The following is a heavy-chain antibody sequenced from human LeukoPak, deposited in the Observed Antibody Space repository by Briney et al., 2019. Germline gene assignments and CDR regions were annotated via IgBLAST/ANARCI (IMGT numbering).Heavy chain of an antibody. V-gene: IGHV1-18*01. CDR3: ARDEAVYCSGGSCYGTTDY. CDR2: ISAYNGNT. J-gene: IGHJ4*02. Sequence: GASVKVSCKASGYTFTSYGISWVRQAPGQGLEWMGWISAYNGNTNYAQKLQGRVTMTTDTSTSTAYMELRGLRSDDTAVYYCARDEAVYCSGGSCYGTTDYWGQGTLVTVSS. CDR1: GYTFTSYG. D-gene: IGHD2-15*01.